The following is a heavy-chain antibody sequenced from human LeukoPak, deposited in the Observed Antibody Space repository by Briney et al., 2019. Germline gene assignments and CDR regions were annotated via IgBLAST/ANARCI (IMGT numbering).Heavy chain of an antibody. D-gene: IGHD6-6*01. CDR3: AKDRSSSFGY. Sequence: PGGSLRLSCAASGFTFSNYAMNWVRQAPGEGLEWVSSISGSGSTTYYADSVKGRFTISRDNSKNTLYFQMNSLRAEDTAVYYCAKDRSSSFGYWGQGTLVTVSS. CDR1: GFTFSNYA. CDR2: ISGSGSTT. V-gene: IGHV3-23*01. J-gene: IGHJ4*02.